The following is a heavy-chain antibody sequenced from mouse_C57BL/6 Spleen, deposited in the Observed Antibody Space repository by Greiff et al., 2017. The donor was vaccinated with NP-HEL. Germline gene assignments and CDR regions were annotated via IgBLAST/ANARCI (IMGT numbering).Heavy chain of an antibody. Sequence: VQLKESGPGLVKPSQSLSLTCSVTGYSITSGYYWNWIRQFPGNKLEWMGYISYDGSNNYNPSLKNRISITRDTSKNQFFLKLNSVTTEDTATYYCERDQGNPYYFDYWGQGTTLTVSS. J-gene: IGHJ2*01. D-gene: IGHD2-1*01. CDR3: ERDQGNPYYFDY. CDR2: ISYDGSN. V-gene: IGHV3-6*01. CDR1: GYSITSGYY.